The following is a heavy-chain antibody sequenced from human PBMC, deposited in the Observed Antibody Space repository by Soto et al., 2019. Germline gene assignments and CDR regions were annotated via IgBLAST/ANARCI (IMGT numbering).Heavy chain of an antibody. D-gene: IGHD4-4*01. CDR3: AGGLMTTVTQLDY. CDR1: GGSFSGYY. V-gene: IGHV4-34*01. Sequence: SETLSLTCAVYGGSFSGYYWSWIRQPPGKGLEWIGEINHSGSTNYNPSLKSRVTISVDTSKNQFSLKLSSVTAADTAVYYCAGGLMTTVTQLDYWGQGTLVTVSS. CDR2: INHSGST. J-gene: IGHJ4*02.